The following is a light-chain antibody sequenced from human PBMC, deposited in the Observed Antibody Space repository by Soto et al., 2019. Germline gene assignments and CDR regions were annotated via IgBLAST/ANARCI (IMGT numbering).Light chain of an antibody. V-gene: IGKV3-11*01. J-gene: IGKJ2*01. CDR1: QSVSSY. Sequence: EIVLTQSPATLSLSPGERATLSCRASQSVSSYLAWYQQKPGQAPRLLIYDASNRATGIPARFSGSGSGTDFTLTISSLEPEDFAVYYCRQRSNGPPDKYTFGQGTKLEI. CDR2: DAS. CDR3: RQRSNGPPDKYT.